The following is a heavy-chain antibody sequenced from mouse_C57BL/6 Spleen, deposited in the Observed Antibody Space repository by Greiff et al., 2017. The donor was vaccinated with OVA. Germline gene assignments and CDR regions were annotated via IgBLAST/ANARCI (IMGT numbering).Heavy chain of an antibody. V-gene: IGHV5-9*01. Sequence: EVKLEESGGGLVKPGGSLKLSCAASGFTFSSYTMSWVRQTPEKRLEWVATISGGGGNTYYPDSVKGRFTISRDNAKNTLYLQMSSLRSEDTALYYCARHQWDLGWYFDVWGTGTTVTVSS. CDR3: ARHQWDLGWYFDV. D-gene: IGHD4-1*01. CDR2: ISGGGGNT. CDR1: GFTFSSYT. J-gene: IGHJ1*03.